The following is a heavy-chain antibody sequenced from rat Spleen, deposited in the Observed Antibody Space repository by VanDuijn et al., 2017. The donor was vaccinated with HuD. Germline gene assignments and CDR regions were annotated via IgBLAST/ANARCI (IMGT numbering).Heavy chain of an antibody. D-gene: IGHD1-11*01. J-gene: IGHJ4*01. CDR2: IIYDGSST. CDR3: ARHDGGYVMDA. Sequence: EVQLVESGGGLVQPGRSLKLSCAASGFTFSDYAMAWVRQAPKKGLEWVATIIYDGSSTYYRDSVKGRFTISRDNAKSTLYLQMDSLRSEDTATYYCARHDGGYVMDAWGQGASVTVSS. CDR1: GFTFSDYA. V-gene: IGHV5-17*01.